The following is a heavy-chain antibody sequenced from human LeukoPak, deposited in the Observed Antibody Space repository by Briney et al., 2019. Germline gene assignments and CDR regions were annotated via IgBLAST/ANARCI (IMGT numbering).Heavy chain of an antibody. D-gene: IGHD6-13*01. J-gene: IGHJ4*02. CDR3: AAQVIAAAVSDY. V-gene: IGHV3-53*01. CDR1: GFTVSSNY. Sequence: PGGSLRLSCAASGFTVSSNYMSWVRQAPGKGLEWVSVIYSGGSTYYADSVKGRFTISRDNSKNTLYLQMNSLRAEDTAVYYCAAQVIAAAVSDYWGQGTLVTVSS. CDR2: IYSGGST.